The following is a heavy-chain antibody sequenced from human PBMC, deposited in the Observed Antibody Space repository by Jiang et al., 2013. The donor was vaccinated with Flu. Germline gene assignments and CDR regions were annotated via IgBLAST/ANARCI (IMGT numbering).Heavy chain of an antibody. CDR3: ARGVSMGYCSSTSCSTLNWFDP. V-gene: IGHV1-18*01. D-gene: IGHD2-2*01. CDR2: ISAYNGNT. Sequence: SGAEVKKPGASVKVSCKASGYTFTSYGISWVRQAPGQGLEWMGWISAYNGNTNYAQKLQGRVTMTTDTSTSTAYMELRSLRSDDTAVYYCARGVSMGYCSSTSCSTLNWFDPWGQGTLVTVSS. CDR1: GYTFTSYG. J-gene: IGHJ5*02.